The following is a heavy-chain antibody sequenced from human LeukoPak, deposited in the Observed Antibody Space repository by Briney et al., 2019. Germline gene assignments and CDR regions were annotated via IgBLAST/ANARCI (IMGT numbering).Heavy chain of an antibody. CDR1: GFTFDDYA. D-gene: IGHD3-10*01. CDR2: ISWNSGSI. CDR3: ARDQGLLWFGELARGGMDV. Sequence: PGRSLRLSCAASGFTFDDYAMHWVRQAPGKGLEWVSGISWNSGSIGYADSVKGRFTISRDNAKNSLYLQMNSLRAEDTAVYYCARDQGLLWFGELARGGMDVWGQGTTVTVSS. J-gene: IGHJ6*02. V-gene: IGHV3-9*01.